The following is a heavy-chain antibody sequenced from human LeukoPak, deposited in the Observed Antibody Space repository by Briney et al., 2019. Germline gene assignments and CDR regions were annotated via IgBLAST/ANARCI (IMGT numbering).Heavy chain of an antibody. D-gene: IGHD6-13*01. CDR3: AKDQSGSSPPGYYMDV. CDR1: GFTFSSYA. J-gene: IGHJ6*03. V-gene: IGHV3-30*01. Sequence: GGSLRLSCAASGFTFSSYAMHWVRQAPGKGLEWVAVISYDGSNKYYADSVKGRFTISRDNSKNTLYLQMNSLRAEDTAVYYCAKDQSGSSPPGYYMDVWGKGTTVTVSS. CDR2: ISYDGSNK.